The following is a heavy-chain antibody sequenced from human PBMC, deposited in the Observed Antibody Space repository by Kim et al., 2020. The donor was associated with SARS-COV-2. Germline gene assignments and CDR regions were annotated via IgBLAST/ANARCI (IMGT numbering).Heavy chain of an antibody. V-gene: IGHV3-30*18. CDR1: GFTFSSYG. D-gene: IGHD6-13*01. Sequence: GGSLRLSCAASGFTFSSYGMHWVRQAPGKGLEWVAVISYDGSNKYYADSVKGRFTISRDNSKNTLYLQMNSLRAEDTAVYYCAKELDSSSWYVSDYYYYGMDVWGQGTTVTVSS. CDR3: AKELDSSSWYVSDYYYYGMDV. J-gene: IGHJ6*02. CDR2: ISYDGSNK.